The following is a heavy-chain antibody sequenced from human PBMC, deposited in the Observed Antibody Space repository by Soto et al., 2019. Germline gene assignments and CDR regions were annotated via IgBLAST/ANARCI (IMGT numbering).Heavy chain of an antibody. J-gene: IGHJ3*02. CDR1: GYTFTSYG. D-gene: IGHD4-17*01. V-gene: IGHV1-18*01. Sequence: QGQLVQCGAEVKKPGASVKVSCKAPGYTFTSYGISWERQAPGQGLEWMGWISAYNGNTNYAQKLQGRVTMTTDASTSTAYMELRSLRSDDTAVYYCTVTTWQRAFDIWGQGTMVTVSS. CDR3: TVTTWQRAFDI. CDR2: ISAYNGNT.